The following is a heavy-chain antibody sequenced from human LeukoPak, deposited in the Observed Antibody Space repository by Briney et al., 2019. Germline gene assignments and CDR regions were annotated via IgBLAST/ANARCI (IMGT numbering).Heavy chain of an antibody. D-gene: IGHD4-17*01. J-gene: IGHJ4*02. CDR2: IYYSGST. Sequence: SETLSLTCTVSGGSISSYYWSWIRQPPGKGLEWIGYIYYSGSTNYNPSLKSRVTISVDTSKNQFSLKLSSVTAADTAVYYCARAPVGDDFDYWGQGTWSPSPQ. CDR3: ARAPVGDDFDY. CDR1: GGSISSYY. V-gene: IGHV4-59*01.